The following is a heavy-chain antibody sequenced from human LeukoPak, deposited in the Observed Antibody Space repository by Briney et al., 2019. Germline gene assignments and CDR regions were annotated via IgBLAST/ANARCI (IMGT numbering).Heavy chain of an antibody. V-gene: IGHV1-69*06. D-gene: IGHD5-18*01. J-gene: IGHJ4*02. Sequence: PVKVSCKASGGTFSNYAINWVRQAPGQGLEWMGGITPIFGTANYLQKFQGRVTITADKSTSTAYMELSRLRSEDTAIYYCARASSDDTAMATPFAYWGQGTLVTVSS. CDR2: ITPIFGTA. CDR3: ARASSDDTAMATPFAY. CDR1: GGTFSNYA.